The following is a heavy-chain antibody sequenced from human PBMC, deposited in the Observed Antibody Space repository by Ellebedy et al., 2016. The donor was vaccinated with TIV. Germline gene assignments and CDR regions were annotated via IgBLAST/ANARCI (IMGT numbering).Heavy chain of an antibody. D-gene: IGHD6-19*01. J-gene: IGHJ3*02. CDR2: ISFDGGNQ. CDR3: AKDRSKEVQWLDDPFDI. Sequence: GESLKISXVASRIAFDLYGMHWVRQAPGRGLEWVAVISFDGGNQYYADSVQGRFTISRDNSKYTLFLQMTSLRPEDTAVYFCAKDRSKEVQWLDDPFDIWGRGTMVTVAS. CDR1: RIAFDLYG. V-gene: IGHV3-30*18.